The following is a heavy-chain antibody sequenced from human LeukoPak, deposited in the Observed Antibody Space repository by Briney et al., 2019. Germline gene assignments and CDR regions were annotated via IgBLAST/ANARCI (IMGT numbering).Heavy chain of an antibody. V-gene: IGHV4-34*01. CDR2: INHSGST. J-gene: IGHJ4*02. CDR1: GGSFSGYY. CDR3: ARGTYYFDY. Sequence: PSETLSLTCAVYGGSFSGYYWSWIRQPPGKGLEWIGEINHSGSTNYNPSLKSRVTISVDTSKNQFSLKLSSVTAADTAVYCCARGTYYFDYWGQGTLVTVSS.